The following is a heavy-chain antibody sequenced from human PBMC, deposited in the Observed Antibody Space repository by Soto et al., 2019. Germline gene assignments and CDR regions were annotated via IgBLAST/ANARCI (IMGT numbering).Heavy chain of an antibody. D-gene: IGHD6-6*01. Sequence: PSETLSLTCTVSGGSISNYYWNWIRQPAGKGLEWIGRIYTSGSTNYSPSLKSRVTMSVDTSKNQFSLKVNSVTAADTAVYYCARGSYSISSWFDPWGQGXLVTVYS. V-gene: IGHV4-4*07. J-gene: IGHJ5*02. CDR2: IYTSGST. CDR1: GGSISNYY. CDR3: ARGSYSISSWFDP.